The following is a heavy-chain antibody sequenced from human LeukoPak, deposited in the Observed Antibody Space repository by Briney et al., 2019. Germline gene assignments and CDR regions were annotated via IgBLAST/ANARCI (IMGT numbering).Heavy chain of an antibody. J-gene: IGHJ3*02. CDR3: PRTYGNSDSFDI. CDR2: IDWDDDK. CDR1: GFSLSTSGLC. Sequence: SGPALVKPTQTLTLTCTFSGFSLSTSGLCVSWIRQPPGKALEWLARIDWDDDKYYSTSLKTRLTISTDTSKNQVILTMTNMDPVDTATYYCPRTYGNSDSFDIWGQGTMVTVSS. V-gene: IGHV2-70*11. D-gene: IGHD4-17*01.